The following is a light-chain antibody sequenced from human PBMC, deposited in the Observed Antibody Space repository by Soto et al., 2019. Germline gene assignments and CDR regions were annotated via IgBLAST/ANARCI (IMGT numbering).Light chain of an antibody. CDR2: KAS. V-gene: IGKV1-5*03. CDR3: QQYHSYPFT. CDR1: QRITNW. J-gene: IGKJ3*01. Sequence: DIQMTQSPSTLSASVGDRLSITCRASQRITNWLAWYQQKPGKAPKLLIYKASSLQSEVPSRFSGSASGPEFTLTLRSLQPDDFASYSCQQYHSYPFTFGPGTKVDIQ.